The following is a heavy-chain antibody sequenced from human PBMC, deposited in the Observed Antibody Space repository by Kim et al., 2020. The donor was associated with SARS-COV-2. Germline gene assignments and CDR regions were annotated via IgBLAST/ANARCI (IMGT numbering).Heavy chain of an antibody. CDR1: GGSISSGGYY. V-gene: IGHV4-31*03. CDR3: AREVKDYGSGAPSFDP. J-gene: IGHJ5*02. D-gene: IGHD3-10*01. Sequence: SETLSLTCTVSGGSISSGGYYWSWIRQHPGKGLEWIGYIYYSGSTYYNPSLKSRVTISVDTSKNQFSLKLSSVTAADTAVYYCAREVKDYGSGAPSFDPWGQGTLVTVSS. CDR2: IYYSGST.